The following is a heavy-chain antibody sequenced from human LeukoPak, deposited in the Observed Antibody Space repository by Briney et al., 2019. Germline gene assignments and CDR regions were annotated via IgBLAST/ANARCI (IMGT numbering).Heavy chain of an antibody. J-gene: IGHJ6*03. Sequence: SSETLSRTCTVSGGSISSYYWSWIRQPAGKGLESIGRIYTSGSTNYNPSLKSRVTMSVDTSKNQFSLKLSSVTAADTAVYYCARGTSFYYYYMDVWGKGTTVTVSS. D-gene: IGHD2-2*01. CDR3: ARGTSFYYYYMDV. CDR2: IYTSGST. CDR1: GGSISSYY. V-gene: IGHV4-4*07.